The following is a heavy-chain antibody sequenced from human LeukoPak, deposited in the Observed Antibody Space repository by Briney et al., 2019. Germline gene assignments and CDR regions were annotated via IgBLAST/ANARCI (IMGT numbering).Heavy chain of an antibody. D-gene: IGHD6-19*01. CDR1: GGSFSGYY. Sequence: PSETLSLTCAVYGGSFSGYYWSWIRQPPGKGLEWIGEINHSGSTNYNPSLKSRVTISVDTSKNQFSLKLSSVTAADTAVYYCARSIAVAKRGFDYWGQGTLVTVSS. CDR3: ARSIAVAKRGFDY. J-gene: IGHJ4*02. V-gene: IGHV4-34*01. CDR2: INHSGST.